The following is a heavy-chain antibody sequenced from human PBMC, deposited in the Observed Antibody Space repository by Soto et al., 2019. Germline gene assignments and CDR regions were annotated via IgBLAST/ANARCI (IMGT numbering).Heavy chain of an antibody. V-gene: IGHV4-39*01. CDR1: GGSISSSSYY. Sequence: SETLSLTCTVSGGSISSSSYYWGWIRQPPGKGLEWIGSIYYSGSTYYNPSHKSRVTISVDTSKNQFSLKLSSVTAADTAVYYCARSTFIAAAGFYYYYGMDVWGQGTTVTVSS. CDR2: IYYSGST. D-gene: IGHD6-13*01. J-gene: IGHJ6*02. CDR3: ARSTFIAAAGFYYYYGMDV.